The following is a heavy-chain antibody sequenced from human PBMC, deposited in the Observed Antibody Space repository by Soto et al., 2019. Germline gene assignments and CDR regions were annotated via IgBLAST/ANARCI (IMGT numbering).Heavy chain of an antibody. V-gene: IGHV1-69*08. CDR2: IIPILGIA. D-gene: IGHD6-19*01. Sequence: QVQLVQSGAEVKKPGSSVKVSCKASGGTFSSYTISWVRQAPGQGLEWMGRIIPILGIANYAQKFQGRVTITADKSTSTAYMELSSLRSEDTAVYYCARDGSGWPWGMDAWGQGTTVTVSS. CDR1: GGTFSSYT. CDR3: ARDGSGWPWGMDA. J-gene: IGHJ6*02.